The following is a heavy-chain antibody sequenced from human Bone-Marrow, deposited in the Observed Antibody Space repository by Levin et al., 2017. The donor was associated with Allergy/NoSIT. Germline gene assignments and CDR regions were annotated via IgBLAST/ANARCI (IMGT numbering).Heavy chain of an antibody. Sequence: PSETLSLTCAVSGGSITRDNYSWGWIRQSPGTGLEWIGSVRHNGDTYYNPSLRTRVSISVDTSKNQFSLKLTSVTAADTATYYCARDPAGPLCDYGVCYWSWFDYWGQGTLVTVSS. D-gene: IGHD2-21*01. V-gene: IGHV4-39*02. CDR2: VRHNGDT. CDR3: ARDPAGPLCDYGVCYWSWFDY. J-gene: IGHJ4*02. CDR1: GGSITRDNYS.